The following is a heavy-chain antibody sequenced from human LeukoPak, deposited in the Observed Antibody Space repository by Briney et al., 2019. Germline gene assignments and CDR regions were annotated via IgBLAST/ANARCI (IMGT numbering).Heavy chain of an antibody. D-gene: IGHD3-22*01. CDR1: GFTFSSYW. Sequence: PGGSVRLSCAASGFTFSSYWMSWVRQAPGKGLEWVANIKQDGSEKYYVDSVKGRFTISRDNAKNSLYLQMNSLRAEDTAVYYCATKKYYYDSSGYHDYWGQGTLVTVSS. J-gene: IGHJ4*02. CDR2: IKQDGSEK. V-gene: IGHV3-7*01. CDR3: ATKKYYYDSSGYHDY.